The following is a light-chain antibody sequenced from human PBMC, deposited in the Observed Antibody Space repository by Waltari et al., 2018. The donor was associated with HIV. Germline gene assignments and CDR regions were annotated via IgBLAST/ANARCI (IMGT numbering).Light chain of an antibody. CDR2: EVS. V-gene: IGLV2-14*01. CDR1: ISDVGGYDF. Sequence: QSALTQPASVSGSPGQSITISCTGTISDVGGYDFVSWYQLHPGKAPKLMIYEVSKWPSGGSDRVSCSKSGNTASRTISGLQAEDEADYYCSSFTSSSSPVQFGGGTKLTVL. J-gene: IGLJ2*01. CDR3: SSFTSSSSPVQ.